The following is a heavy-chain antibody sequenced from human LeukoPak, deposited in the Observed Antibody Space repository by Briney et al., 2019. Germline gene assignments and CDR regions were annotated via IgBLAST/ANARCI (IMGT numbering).Heavy chain of an antibody. D-gene: IGHD4-17*01. CDR2: IYYSGST. Sequence: SETLSLTCTVSGGSISSGGYYWSWIRQHPGKGLEWIGYIYYSGSTYYNPSLKSRLTISADTSKNQFSLILSSVTAADTAVYYCARQITVTTSGGDAFDIWGQGTMVTVCS. J-gene: IGHJ3*02. V-gene: IGHV4-39*01. CDR3: ARQITVTTSGGDAFDI. CDR1: GGSISSGGYY.